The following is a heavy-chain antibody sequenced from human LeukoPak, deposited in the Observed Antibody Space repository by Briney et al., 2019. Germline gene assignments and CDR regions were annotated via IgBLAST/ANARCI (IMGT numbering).Heavy chain of an antibody. CDR2: INPNSGGT. CDR3: ARDIQPEYSSSWYTGY. Sequence: ASVKVSCKASGYTFTGYYMHWVRQAPGQGLEWMGWINPNSGGTNYAQKLQGRVTMTTDTSTSTAYMELRSLRSDDTAVYYCARDIQPEYSSSWYTGYWGQGTLVTVSS. J-gene: IGHJ4*02. V-gene: IGHV1-2*02. CDR1: GYTFTGYY. D-gene: IGHD6-13*01.